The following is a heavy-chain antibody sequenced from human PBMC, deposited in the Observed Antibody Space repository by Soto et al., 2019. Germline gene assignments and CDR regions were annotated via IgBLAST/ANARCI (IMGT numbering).Heavy chain of an antibody. D-gene: IGHD3-3*01. CDR2: IWYDANNK. CDR1: GFTFSDYG. Sequence: QVQLVESGGGVVQPGRSLRLSCAASGFTFSDYGMHWVRQAPGKGLEWVAVIWYDANNKYYADSVKGRFTISRDNSKNILYLQMNRLRAEDTAVYYCARGVNPSYYYGVDVWGQGTTVTVSS. CDR3: ARGVNPSYYYGVDV. J-gene: IGHJ6*02. V-gene: IGHV3-33*01.